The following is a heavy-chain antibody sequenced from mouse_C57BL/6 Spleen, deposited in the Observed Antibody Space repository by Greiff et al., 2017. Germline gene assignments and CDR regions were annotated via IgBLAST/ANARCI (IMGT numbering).Heavy chain of an antibody. D-gene: IGHD1-1*01. J-gene: IGHJ3*01. V-gene: IGHV1-53*01. CDR1: GYTFTSYW. Sequence: QVQLQQPGTELVKPGASVKLSCKASGYTFTSYWMHWVKQRPGQGLEWIGNINPSNGGTNYNEKFKSKATLTIAKSSSTAYMQLSSLTSEDSAGYYCARPYYYGSSSFSYWGQGTLVTVSA. CDR2: INPSNGGT. CDR3: ARPYYYGSSSFSY.